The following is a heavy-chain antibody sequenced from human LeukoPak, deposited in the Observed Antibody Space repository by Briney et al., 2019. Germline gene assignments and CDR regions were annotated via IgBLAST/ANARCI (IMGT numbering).Heavy chain of an antibody. J-gene: IGHJ4*02. Sequence: GASVKVSCKASGYTFTSYAMTWVRQAPGQGLEWMGWISAYNGNTNYAQKLQGRVTMTTDTSTSTAYMELRSLRSDDTAVYYCARKDYGDPPFDYWGQGILVTVSS. D-gene: IGHD4/OR15-4a*01. V-gene: IGHV1-18*01. CDR3: ARKDYGDPPFDY. CDR1: GYTFTSYA. CDR2: ISAYNGNT.